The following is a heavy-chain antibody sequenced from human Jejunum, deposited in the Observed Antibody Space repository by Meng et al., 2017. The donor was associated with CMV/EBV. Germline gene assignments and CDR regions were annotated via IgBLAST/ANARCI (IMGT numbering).Heavy chain of an antibody. CDR2: TSDVGTTA. J-gene: IGHJ3*02. CDR3: AKGGGYDLRPPHDAFDI. CDR1: TFSAYY. D-gene: IGHD5-12*01. Sequence: TFSAYYMSWVRQAPGKGLEWVAYTSDVGTTAYYADSVKGRFTISRDNNNNSLYLQLSSLRAEDTAVYYCAKGGGYDLRPPHDAFDIWGQGTRVTVSS. V-gene: IGHV3-11*01.